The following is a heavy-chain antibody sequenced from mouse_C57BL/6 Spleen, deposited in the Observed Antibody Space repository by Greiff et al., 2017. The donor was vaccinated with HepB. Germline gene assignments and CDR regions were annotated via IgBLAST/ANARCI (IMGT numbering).Heavy chain of an antibody. V-gene: IGHV1-61*01. CDR3: ARLAVDYEYDRFAY. J-gene: IGHJ3*01. CDR1: GYTFTSYW. CDR2: IYPSDSET. D-gene: IGHD2-4*01. Sequence: QVQLQQPGAELVRPGSSVKLSCKASGYTFTSYWMDWVKQRPGQGLEWIGNIYPSDSETHYNQKFKDKATLTVDKSSSTAYMQLSSLTSEDSAVYYCARLAVDYEYDRFAYWGQGTLVTVSA.